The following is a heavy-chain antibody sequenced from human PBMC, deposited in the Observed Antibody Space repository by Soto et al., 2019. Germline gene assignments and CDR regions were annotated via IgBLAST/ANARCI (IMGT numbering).Heavy chain of an antibody. CDR2: ISYDGSHK. CDR1: GFTLSSYG. D-gene: IGHD3-3*01. J-gene: IGHJ6*02. CDR3: AKDSNKCDFWSGYWFYYYGLDV. Sequence: GGSLRLSCAASGFTLSSYGMHWVRQAPGKGLEWVAVISYDGSHKKYADSVKGRFTISRDNSKNTLYLQMNSLRAEDTAVYYCAKDSNKCDFWSGYWFYYYGLDVWGQGTTVTVSS. V-gene: IGHV3-30*18.